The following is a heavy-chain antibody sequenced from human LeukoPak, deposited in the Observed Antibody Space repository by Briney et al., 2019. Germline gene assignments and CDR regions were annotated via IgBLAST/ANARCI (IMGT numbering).Heavy chain of an antibody. V-gene: IGHV3-30*02. Sequence: GGSLRLSCVASGLTFSDYGMHWVRQAPGKGLEWVAFIRYDGSNKNHADSVKGRFTVFRDNLNNTLYLEMNSLRAEDTAVYYCAKDIYGGNWPNDYWGQGTLVTVSS. CDR1: GLTFSDYG. J-gene: IGHJ4*02. CDR3: AKDIYGGNWPNDY. CDR2: IRYDGSNK. D-gene: IGHD4-23*01.